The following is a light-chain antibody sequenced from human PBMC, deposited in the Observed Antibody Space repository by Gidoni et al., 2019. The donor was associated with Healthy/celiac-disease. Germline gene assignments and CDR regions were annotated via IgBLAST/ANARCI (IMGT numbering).Light chain of an antibody. CDR3: QQYGSSPPT. Sequence: EIVLTQSPGTLSLSPGERATLSCRASQSDSSTYLAWYQQKPGQAPRLLIYGASSRATGIPDRFSGSGSGTDFTLTISRLEPEDFAVYYCQQYGSSPPTFXQXTKLEIK. J-gene: IGKJ2*01. CDR2: GAS. V-gene: IGKV3-20*01. CDR1: QSDSSTY.